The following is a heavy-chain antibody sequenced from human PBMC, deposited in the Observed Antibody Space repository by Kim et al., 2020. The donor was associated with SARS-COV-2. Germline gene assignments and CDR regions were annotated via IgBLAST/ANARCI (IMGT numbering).Heavy chain of an antibody. Sequence: SETLSLTCTVSGGSISSYYWSWIRQPPGKGLEWIGYIYYSGSTNYNPSLKSRVTISVDTSKNQFSLKLSSVTAADTAVYYCARQGGSPYYYMDVWGKGTTVTVSS. CDR2: IYYSGST. V-gene: IGHV4-59*08. D-gene: IGHD1-26*01. CDR3: ARQGGSPYYYMDV. CDR1: GGSISSYY. J-gene: IGHJ6*03.